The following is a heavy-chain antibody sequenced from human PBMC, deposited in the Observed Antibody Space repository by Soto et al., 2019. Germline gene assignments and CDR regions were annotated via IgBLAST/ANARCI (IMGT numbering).Heavy chain of an antibody. CDR3: ARKPNYFDS. CDR1: GYPFASNG. V-gene: IGHV1-18*01. CDR2: ISAYNGNT. Sequence: QVQLVQSGAEVKKPGASVKVSWQASGYPFASNGITWVRQPPGQGLGWMGWISAYNGNTKYAQKLQGRATMTTDTTTSNAYMQLRSLRSDDTAVYYCARKPNYFDSRGHGTLGTVSS. J-gene: IGHJ4*01.